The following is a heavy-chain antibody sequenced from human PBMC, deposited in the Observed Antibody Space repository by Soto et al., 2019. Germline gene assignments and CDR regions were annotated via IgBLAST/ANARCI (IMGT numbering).Heavy chain of an antibody. J-gene: IGHJ6*02. CDR3: ARGEDYYYGMDV. CDR1: GGSFSGYY. V-gene: IGHV4-34*01. CDR2: INHSGST. Sequence: SETLSLTCAVYGGSFSGYYWSWIRQPPGKGLEWIGEINHSGSTNYNPSLKSRVTISVDTSKKQFSLKLSSVTAADTAVYYCARGEDYYYGMDVWGQGTTVTVSS.